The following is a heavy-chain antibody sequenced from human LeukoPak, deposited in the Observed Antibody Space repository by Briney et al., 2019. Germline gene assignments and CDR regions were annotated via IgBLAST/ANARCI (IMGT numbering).Heavy chain of an antibody. Sequence: GSLRLSCPAPGFTVSSSSMNWLRLDPGKGLEWVSVISSDGNTYYADSVKGRFTISRDNSRNTLSLQMHGLRADDTAVYYCARGQEQFSSPWQWGPRRKNFYYYGVDVWGQGTTVTVSS. CDR1: GFTVSSSS. D-gene: IGHD6-19*01. CDR3: ARGQEQFSSPWQWGPRRKNFYYYGVDV. V-gene: IGHV3-66*01. CDR2: ISSDGNT. J-gene: IGHJ6*02.